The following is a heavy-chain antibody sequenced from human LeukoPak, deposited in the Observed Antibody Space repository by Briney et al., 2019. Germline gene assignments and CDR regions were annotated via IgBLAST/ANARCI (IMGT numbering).Heavy chain of an antibody. CDR3: AKSLYGSGSYYNWFDP. J-gene: IGHJ5*02. Sequence: SETLSLTCTVSGGSISSYYWSWIRQPPGKGLEWIGYIYYSGSTNFNPSLKSRVTISLDTSKNQFSLKLSSVTAADTAVYYCAKSLYGSGSYYNWFDPWGQGTLVTVSS. V-gene: IGHV4-59*12. D-gene: IGHD3-10*01. CDR1: GGSISSYY. CDR2: IYYSGST.